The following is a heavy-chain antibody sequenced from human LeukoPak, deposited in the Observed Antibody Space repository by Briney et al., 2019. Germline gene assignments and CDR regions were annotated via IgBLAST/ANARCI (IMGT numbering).Heavy chain of an antibody. CDR1: RGSICIYY. D-gene: IGHD5-12*01. Sequence: PSETLSLTCTVSRGSICIYYWSCIPQPPGEGVECIGYIYYSGSTNYNPSLKSRVTISVDTSKNQFSLRLSSVTAADTAVYYCARGTGYMVEDYFDYGGERTLVPVSS. J-gene: IGHJ4*02. CDR2: IYYSGST. V-gene: IGHV4-59*01. CDR3: ARGTGYMVEDYFDY.